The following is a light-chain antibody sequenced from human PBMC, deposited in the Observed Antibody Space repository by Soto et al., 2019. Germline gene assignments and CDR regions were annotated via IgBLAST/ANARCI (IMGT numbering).Light chain of an antibody. J-gene: IGLJ2*01. CDR1: SNDVGGYHY. Sequence: QSALTQPASVSASPGQSITISCTGTSNDVGGYHYVSWHQQHPGKAPKLPIYEVTNRPSGVSNRFSGSKSANTASLTISGLQADDEGDYYCASYTDSTTVLFGGGTKVTVL. V-gene: IGLV2-14*01. CDR3: ASYTDSTTVL. CDR2: EVT.